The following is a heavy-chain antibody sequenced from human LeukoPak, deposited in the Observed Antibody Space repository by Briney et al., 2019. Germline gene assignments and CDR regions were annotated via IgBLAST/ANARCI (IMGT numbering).Heavy chain of an antibody. D-gene: IGHD3-10*01. J-gene: IGHJ6*03. CDR3: AKDSTQLWFGAYYYYMDV. Sequence: GGSLRLSCAASGFTFSSYAMSWVRQAPGKGLEWVSAISGSGGSTYYADSVKGRFTISRDNPKNTLYLQMNSLRAEDTAVYYCAKDSTQLWFGAYYYYMDVWGKGATVTISS. CDR2: ISGSGGST. V-gene: IGHV3-23*01. CDR1: GFTFSSYA.